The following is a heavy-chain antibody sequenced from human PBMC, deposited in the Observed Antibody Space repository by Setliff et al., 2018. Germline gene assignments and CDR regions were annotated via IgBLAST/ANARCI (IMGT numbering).Heavy chain of an antibody. J-gene: IGHJ5*02. CDR1: GGSIRDYY. V-gene: IGHV4-59*01. Sequence: PSETLSLTCTVSGGSIRDYYWNWIRQSPGKGLEWIGYIYYRGSTNYNSSLKSRVTISIDMSTNQFPLKLTSATAADTAIYFCAAVGIATGGGWFDPWGQGTLVTVSS. CDR2: IYYRGST. D-gene: IGHD2-21*01. CDR3: AAVGIATGGGWFDP.